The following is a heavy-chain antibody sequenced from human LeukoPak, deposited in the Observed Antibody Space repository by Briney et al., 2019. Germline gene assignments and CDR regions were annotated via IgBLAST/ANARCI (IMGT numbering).Heavy chain of an antibody. CDR1: SFTFSSYN. Sequence: PGGSLRLSCAASSFTFSSYNMNWVRQAPGKGLEWVSSISSSGSYIYYRDSVKGRFTISRDNVENSLYLQMNSLRAEDTAVYYCARDHTVGQWPTHFDYWGQGTLVTVSS. V-gene: IGHV3-21*01. J-gene: IGHJ4*02. D-gene: IGHD6-19*01. CDR2: ISSSGSYI. CDR3: ARDHTVGQWPTHFDY.